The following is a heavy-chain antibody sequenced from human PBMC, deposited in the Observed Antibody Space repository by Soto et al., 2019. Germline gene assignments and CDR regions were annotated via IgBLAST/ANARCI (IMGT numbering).Heavy chain of an antibody. CDR3: EILSSGYAFDI. CDR1: GFTFSSYS. Sequence: GGSLRLSCAASGFTFSSYSMNWVRQAPGKGLEWVSSISSSSSYIYYADSVKGRFTISRDNAKNSLYLQMNSLRAEDTAVYYCEILSSGYAFDIWGQGTMATVSS. D-gene: IGHD6-19*01. J-gene: IGHJ3*02. CDR2: ISSSSSYI. V-gene: IGHV3-21*01.